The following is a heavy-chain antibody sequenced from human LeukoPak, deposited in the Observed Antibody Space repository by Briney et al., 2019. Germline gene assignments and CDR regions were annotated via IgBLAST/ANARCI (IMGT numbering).Heavy chain of an antibody. CDR3: ARHGVGIVGATYFDY. V-gene: IGHV4-59*08. Sequence: SETLSLTCSVSGGSISSYYWSWIRQPPGKGLEWIGYIYHSGSTNDNPSLKSRVTISVDTSKNQFSLKLGSVTAADTAMYYCARHGVGIVGATYFDYWGQGTLVTVSS. CDR2: IYHSGST. J-gene: IGHJ4*02. CDR1: GGSISSYY. D-gene: IGHD1-26*01.